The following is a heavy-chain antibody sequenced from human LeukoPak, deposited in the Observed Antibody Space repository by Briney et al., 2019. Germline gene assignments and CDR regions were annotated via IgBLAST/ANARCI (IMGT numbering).Heavy chain of an antibody. V-gene: IGHV1-69*05. Sequence: SVKVSCKXSGGTFSSYAISWVRQAPGQGLEWMGGIIPIFGTANYAQKFQGRVTITTDESTSTAYMELSSLRSEDTAVYYCAANYYGSGRLGYYYYMDVWGKGTTVTVSS. CDR1: GGTFSSYA. J-gene: IGHJ6*03. D-gene: IGHD3-10*01. CDR3: AANYYGSGRLGYYYYMDV. CDR2: IIPIFGTA.